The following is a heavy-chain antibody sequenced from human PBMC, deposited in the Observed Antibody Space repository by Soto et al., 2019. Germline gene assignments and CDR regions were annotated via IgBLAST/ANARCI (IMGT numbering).Heavy chain of an antibody. J-gene: IGHJ5*02. D-gene: IGHD2-2*01. V-gene: IGHV3-13*01. CDR3: ARSTSGETNWFDP. CDR2: IGTAGDR. Sequence: EVQLVESGGGLVQPGGSLRLSCAASGFTFSSYDMHWVRQATGKGLEWVSAIGTAGDRYYPGSVKGRFTISRENAKNSLYLQMNSLRAEDTAVYYCARSTSGETNWFDPWGQGTLVTVSS. CDR1: GFTFSSYD.